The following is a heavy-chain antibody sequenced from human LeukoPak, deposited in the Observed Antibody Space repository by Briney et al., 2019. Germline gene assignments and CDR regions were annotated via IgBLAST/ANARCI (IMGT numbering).Heavy chain of an antibody. D-gene: IGHD2-2*01. CDR1: GFTFTNYG. CDR3: VKDRWSGSTSCYDY. J-gene: IGHJ4*02. Sequence: PGGSLRLSCATSGFTFTNYGMAWVRQAPGKGLEWVSTISGSGISTYCADSVKGRFTISRDNSKNTLPLQMNSLRADDTAVYYCVKDRWSGSTSCYDYWGQGTLVTVSS. CDR2: ISGSGIST. V-gene: IGHV3-23*01.